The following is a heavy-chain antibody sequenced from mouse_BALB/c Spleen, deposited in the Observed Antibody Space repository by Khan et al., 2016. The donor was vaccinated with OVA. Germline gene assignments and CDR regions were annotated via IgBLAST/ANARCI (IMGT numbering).Heavy chain of an antibody. D-gene: IGHD2-4*01. CDR3: ARSGSYDYDRFAY. CDR1: GYTFTDYN. J-gene: IGHJ3*01. V-gene: IGHV1S29*02. CDR2: IYPYNGGT. Sequence: EVELVESGPELVTPGASVKISCKASGYTFTDYNMHWVKQSHGKSLEWIGYIYPYNGGTGYNQKFKSKATLTVDNSSSTAYMEPRSLTSEDSAVYYCARSGSYDYDRFAYWGQGTLVTVSA.